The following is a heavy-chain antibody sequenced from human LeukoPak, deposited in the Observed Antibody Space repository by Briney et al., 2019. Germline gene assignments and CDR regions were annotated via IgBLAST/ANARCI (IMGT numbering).Heavy chain of an antibody. CDR2: MSGSGDRS. CDR1: GFTFSSYP. Sequence: PGGSLRLSCVASGFTFSSYPMTWVRQAPGKGLEWVSAMSGSGDRSVYGDSVKGRFTISRDNSKNTLFLQMNGLRDEDTAIYYCGKEHWEGSGYIHFWGQGTLVTVSS. V-gene: IGHV3-23*01. CDR3: GKEHWEGSGYIHF. J-gene: IGHJ4*02. D-gene: IGHD3-3*01.